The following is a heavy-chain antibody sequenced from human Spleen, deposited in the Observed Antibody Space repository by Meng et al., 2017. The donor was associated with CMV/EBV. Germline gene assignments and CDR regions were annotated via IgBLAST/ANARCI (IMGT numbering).Heavy chain of an antibody. CDR3: ARGGTYSSPKNNWFDP. Sequence: YGGSFSGYYWSWIRRPPGRGLEWIGEINHSGSTNYNPSLKSRVTISVDTSKNQFSLKLSSVTAADTAVYYCARGGTYSSPKNNWFDPWGQGTLVTVSS. CDR1: GGSFSGYY. V-gene: IGHV4-34*01. CDR2: INHSGST. J-gene: IGHJ5*02. D-gene: IGHD6-13*01.